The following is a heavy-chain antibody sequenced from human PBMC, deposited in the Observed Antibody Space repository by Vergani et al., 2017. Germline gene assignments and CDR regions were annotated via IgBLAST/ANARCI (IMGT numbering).Heavy chain of an antibody. CDR3: ARVGSPIIVVVPAAIEDLRGDDAFDI. D-gene: IGHD2-2*01. CDR2: IYYSGST. CDR1: GGSISSYY. V-gene: IGHV4-59*01. Sequence: QVQLQESGPGLVKPSETLSLTCTVSGGSISSYYWSWIRQPPGKGLEWIGYIYYSGSTNYNPSLKSRVTISVDTSKNQVSLKLSSVTAADTAVYYCARVGSPIIVVVPAAIEDLRGDDAFDIWGQGTMVTVSS. J-gene: IGHJ3*02.